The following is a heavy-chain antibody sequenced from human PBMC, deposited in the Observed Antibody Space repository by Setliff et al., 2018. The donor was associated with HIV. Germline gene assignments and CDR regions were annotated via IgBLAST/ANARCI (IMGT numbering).Heavy chain of an antibody. D-gene: IGHD1-7*01. CDR2: IIPILGIT. CDR3: ARVPAGTAYDK. Sequence: GASVKVSCKTSGGTFSNFAVSWVRQAPGQRLGWMGAIIPILGITNYAEKFQGKVTITLDESTTTSFMELSSLRSEDTAVYFCARVPAGTAYDKWGQGTLVTVSS. CDR1: GGTFSNFA. J-gene: IGHJ4*02. V-gene: IGHV1-69*10.